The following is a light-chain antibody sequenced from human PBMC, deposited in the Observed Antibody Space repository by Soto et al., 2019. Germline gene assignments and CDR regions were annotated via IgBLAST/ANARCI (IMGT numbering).Light chain of an antibody. J-gene: IGKJ1*01. Sequence: VLTQSPGTLSLSPGERTTLSCRASXXXXXXXXAWYQQKPGQPPRLLIYRGSSRAPGIPDRFSGRGSGTEFXXXISXLEPXDFAVYYCQDYGTSAPWTFGQGTRVEIK. CDR1: XXXXXXX. CDR3: QDYGTSAPWT. CDR2: RGS. V-gene: IGKV3-20*01.